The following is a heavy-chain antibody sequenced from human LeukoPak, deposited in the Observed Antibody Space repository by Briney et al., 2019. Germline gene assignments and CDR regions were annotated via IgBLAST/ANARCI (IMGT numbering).Heavy chain of an antibody. J-gene: IGHJ4*02. CDR3: AKRSHYGGHFVFDC. D-gene: IGHD1-26*01. CDR2: ISAYNGNT. CDR1: GYTFTSYG. Sequence: ASVKVSCKASGYTFTSYGISWVRQAPGQGREWMGWISAYNGNTHYADNLQGRVTMTTDTYMSTADMELRSLTYDDTAVYYCAKRSHYGGHFVFDCRVQGTLVTVSS. V-gene: IGHV1-18*01.